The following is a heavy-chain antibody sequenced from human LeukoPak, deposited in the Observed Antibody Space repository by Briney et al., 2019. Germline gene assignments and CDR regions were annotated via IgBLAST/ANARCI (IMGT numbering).Heavy chain of an antibody. CDR2: IYSGGNT. Sequence: GGSLRLSCAASGFTVSSNYMSWVRQAPGKGLEWVSVIYSGGNTYYADSVKGRFTISRDNSKNTLYLQMNSLRAEDTAVYYCARAPGGGDRSLDYWGQGTLVTVSS. CDR1: GFTVSSNY. CDR3: ARAPGGGDRSLDY. J-gene: IGHJ4*02. V-gene: IGHV3-53*01. D-gene: IGHD3-16*01.